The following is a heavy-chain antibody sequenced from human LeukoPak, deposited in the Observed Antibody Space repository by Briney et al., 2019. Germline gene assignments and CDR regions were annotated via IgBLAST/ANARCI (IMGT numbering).Heavy chain of an antibody. CDR1: GGTFSFSSYS. D-gene: IGHD1-14*01. Sequence: GASVKVSCKASGGTFSFSSYSLSWVRQAPGQGLEWMGGIIPIFGTAKYAQNFQGRVTITTDESTNTAYMELISLKSEDTAVYYCATDRRTRLNNWFDPWGQGTLVTVSS. CDR2: IIPIFGTA. J-gene: IGHJ5*02. V-gene: IGHV1-69*05. CDR3: ATDRRTRLNNWFDP.